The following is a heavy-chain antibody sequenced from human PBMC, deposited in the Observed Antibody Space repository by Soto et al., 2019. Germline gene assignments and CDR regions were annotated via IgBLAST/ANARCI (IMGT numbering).Heavy chain of an antibody. D-gene: IGHD3-16*02. V-gene: IGHV3-7*01. CDR1: GFTFSNYW. CDR2: IKQDGSGK. Sequence: GGSLRLSCAASGFTFSNYWMSWVRQAPGKGLEWVANIKQDGSGKYYVDSVTGRFTISRDNAKNSLYLQMNNLRAEDTAVYYCAVSLRYWYFDLWGRGTLVTVSS. J-gene: IGHJ2*01. CDR3: AVSLRYWYFDL.